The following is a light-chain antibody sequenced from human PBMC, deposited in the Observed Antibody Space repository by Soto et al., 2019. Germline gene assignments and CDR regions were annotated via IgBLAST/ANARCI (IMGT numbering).Light chain of an antibody. V-gene: IGLV2-14*03. Sequence: QSALTQPASVFGSPGQSITISCTGTSSDGGGYNFVSWYQQHPGKAPKLMIYEVSNRPSGVSNRFSGSKSGNTASLTISALQPEDEADYYCSSYTTSSTVVFGTGTKVTVL. CDR2: EVS. CDR3: SSYTTSSTVV. J-gene: IGLJ1*01. CDR1: SSDGGGYNF.